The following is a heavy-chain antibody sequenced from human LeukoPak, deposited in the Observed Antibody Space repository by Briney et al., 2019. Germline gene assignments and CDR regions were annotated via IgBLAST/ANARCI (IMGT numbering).Heavy chain of an antibody. V-gene: IGHV1-69*01. J-gene: IGHJ3*02. CDR3: ARDDGRYFDRLGHDAFDI. CDR2: IIPIFGTS. Sequence: SVKVSCKASGGTFSSYAISWVRQAPGQGLEWMGGIIPIFGTSNYAQKFQGRVTITADESTSTAYMELSSLRSEDTAVYYCARDDGRYFDRLGHDAFDIWGQGTLVTVSS. D-gene: IGHD3-9*01. CDR1: GGTFSSYA.